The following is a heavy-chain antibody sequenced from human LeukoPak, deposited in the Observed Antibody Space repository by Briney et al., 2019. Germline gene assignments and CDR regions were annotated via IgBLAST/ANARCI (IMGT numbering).Heavy chain of an antibody. J-gene: IGHJ4*02. D-gene: IGHD6-6*01. CDR2: IYFSGST. CDR3: ARGAAPHYSDY. V-gene: IGHV4-61*08. Sequence: SETLSLTCAVSGGSISSGDYSWTWIRQPPGKGLEWIGYIYFSGSTNYNPSLKSRVTISMGTSENQFSLKLSSVTAADTAVYYCARGAAPHYSDYWGQGTLVTVSS. CDR1: GGSISSGDYS.